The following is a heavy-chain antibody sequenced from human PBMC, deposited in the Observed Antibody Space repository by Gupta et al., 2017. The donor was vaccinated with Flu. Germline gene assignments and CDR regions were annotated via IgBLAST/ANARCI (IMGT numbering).Heavy chain of an antibody. J-gene: IGHJ4*02. CDR2: IYTSGST. CDR1: GGSISSGSYY. Sequence: QVQLQESGPGLVKPSQTLSLTCTVSGGSISSGSYYWSWIRQPAGKGLEWIGRIYTSGSTNYNPSLKSRVTISVDTSKNQFSLKLSSVTAADTAVYYCARGRAYYYGSGSPPYYFDYWGQGTLVTVSS. CDR3: ARGRAYYYGSGSPPYYFDY. V-gene: IGHV4-61*02. D-gene: IGHD3-10*01.